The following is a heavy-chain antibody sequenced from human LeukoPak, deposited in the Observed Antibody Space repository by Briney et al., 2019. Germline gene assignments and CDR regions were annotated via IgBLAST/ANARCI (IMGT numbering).Heavy chain of an antibody. D-gene: IGHD1-26*01. Sequence: GGSLRLSCTASGFTFGDYAMSWFRQAPGKGLEWVSYISSSSSTIYYADSVKGRFTISRDNAKNSLYLQMNSLRAEDTAVYYCARDEWELRYWGQGTLVTVSS. CDR2: ISSSSSTI. CDR1: GFTFGDYA. V-gene: IGHV3-48*01. CDR3: ARDEWELRY. J-gene: IGHJ4*02.